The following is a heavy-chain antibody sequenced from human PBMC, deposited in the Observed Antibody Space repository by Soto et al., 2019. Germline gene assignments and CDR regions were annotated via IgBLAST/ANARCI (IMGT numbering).Heavy chain of an antibody. CDR2: INYSGII. Sequence: SETLSLTCTVSGASIASSSDFWGWIRQSPGQGLEWIGSINYSGIIFYNPSLKSRVTISVDTSRNQVSLMLSSVTAADTAVYYCARHPGMDVWGQGTTVTVSS. CDR3: ARHPGMDV. V-gene: IGHV4-39*01. CDR1: GASIASSSDF. J-gene: IGHJ6*02.